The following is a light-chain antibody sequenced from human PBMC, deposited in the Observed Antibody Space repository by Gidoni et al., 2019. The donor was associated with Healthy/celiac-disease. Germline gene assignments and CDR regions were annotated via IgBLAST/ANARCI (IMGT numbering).Light chain of an antibody. CDR1: QSVSSN. CDR3: QQYNNWPTSMCS. CDR2: GAS. Sequence: EIVMTQSPATLSVSPGESATLSCRASQSVSSNLAWYQQKPGQAPRLLIYGASTRATGIPARFSGSGSGSEFTLTISSLQSEDFAVYYCQQYNNWPTSMCSFGQGTKLEIK. J-gene: IGKJ2*04. V-gene: IGKV3-15*01.